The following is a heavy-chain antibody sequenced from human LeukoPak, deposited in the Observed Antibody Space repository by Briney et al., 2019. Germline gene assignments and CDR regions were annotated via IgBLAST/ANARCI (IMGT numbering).Heavy chain of an antibody. CDR3: ARVSGIAAATVGNWFDP. D-gene: IGHD6-13*01. J-gene: IGHJ5*02. CDR2: IYYSGST. CDR1: GGSISSYY. Sequence: PSETLSLTCTVSGGSISSYYWSWIRQPPGKGLEWIGYIYYSGSTNYNPSLKSRVTISVDTSKNQFSLKLSSVTAADTAVYYCARVSGIAAATVGNWFDPWGQGTLVTVSS. V-gene: IGHV4-59*01.